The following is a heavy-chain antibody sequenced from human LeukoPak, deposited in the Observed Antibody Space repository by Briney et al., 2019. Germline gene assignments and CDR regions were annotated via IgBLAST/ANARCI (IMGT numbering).Heavy chain of an antibody. CDR1: GYRFSNYW. CDR2: IYPDDSNT. D-gene: IGHD3-10*01. Sequence: GESLKSSFKGSGYRFSNYWIAWVRPMPGKGGEWMGIIYPDDSNTRYSPSFQGQVTISADKSISIASLQWSSLKASDTAMYYCARTNLWFGELDAFDIWGQGTLVTVSS. CDR3: ARTNLWFGELDAFDI. J-gene: IGHJ3*02. V-gene: IGHV5-51*01.